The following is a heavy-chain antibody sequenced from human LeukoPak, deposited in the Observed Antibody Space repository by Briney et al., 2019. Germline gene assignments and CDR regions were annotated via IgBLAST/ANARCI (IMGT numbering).Heavy chain of an antibody. CDR2: ISGSGGST. D-gene: IGHD3-10*01. V-gene: IGHV3-23*01. J-gene: IGHJ6*02. CDR3: AKDPMVRGVMVYYYYGMDV. Sequence: PGGSLRLSCAASGFTFSSYAMSWVRQAPGKGLEWVSAISGSGGSTYYADSVKGRFTISRDNSKNTLYLQMNSLRAGDTAVYYCAKDPMVRGVMVYYYYGMDVWGQGTTVTVSS. CDR1: GFTFSSYA.